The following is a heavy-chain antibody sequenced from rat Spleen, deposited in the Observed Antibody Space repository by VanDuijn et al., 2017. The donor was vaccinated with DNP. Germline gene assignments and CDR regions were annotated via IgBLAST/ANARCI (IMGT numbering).Heavy chain of an antibody. D-gene: IGHD1-2*01. J-gene: IGHJ3*01. V-gene: IGHV5S13*01. CDR3: VRPLGYSSYGFAY. CDR2: ISVGGGNT. CDR1: GFTFTNYA. Sequence: EVQLVESGGDLVQSGRSLKLSCAASGFTFTNYAMAWVRQAPKKGLEWVASISVGGGNTYYRDSVKGRFTISRDNADHTLYLQMDSLRSEDTATYYCVRPLGYSSYGFAYWGQGTLVTVSS.